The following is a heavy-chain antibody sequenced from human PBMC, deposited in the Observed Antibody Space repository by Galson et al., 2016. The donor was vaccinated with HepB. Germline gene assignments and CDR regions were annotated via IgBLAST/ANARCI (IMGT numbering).Heavy chain of an antibody. CDR3: ARDSGYCSGGSCYGDAFDV. V-gene: IGHV3-11*01. CDR1: GFTFSDYY. Sequence: SLRLSCAASGFTFSDYYMSWIRQAPGKGLEWISYISNSGSTIYYADSVKGRFTISRDNANNSLYLQMNSLRAEDTAVYYCARDSGYCSGGSCYGDAFDVWGQGAMVTVSS. CDR2: ISNSGSTI. D-gene: IGHD2-15*01. J-gene: IGHJ3*01.